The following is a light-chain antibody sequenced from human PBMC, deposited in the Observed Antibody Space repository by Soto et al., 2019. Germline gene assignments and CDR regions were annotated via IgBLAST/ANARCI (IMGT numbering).Light chain of an antibody. CDR2: LTS. CDR3: HQRQSWPRT. J-gene: IGKJ1*01. Sequence: EPVLTQSPGTLSLSPGERATLSCRASQSVASYLAWYQHKPGQAPRLLIYLTSNRAAGIPARFSGSGSETDFTLTISDVEPEDFAVYYCHQRQSWPRTFGQGTKVDIK. CDR1: QSVASY. V-gene: IGKV3-11*01.